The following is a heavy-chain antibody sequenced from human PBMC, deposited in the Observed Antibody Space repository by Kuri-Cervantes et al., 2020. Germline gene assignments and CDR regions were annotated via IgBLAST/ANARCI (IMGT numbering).Heavy chain of an antibody. Sequence: GESLKISCAASGFTFSSYAMSWVRQAPGKGLEWVSAIGGSGGSTYYADSVKGRFTISRDNSKNTLYLQMNSLRAEDTAVYYCAKADSSGWYGDYWGQGTLVTVSS. J-gene: IGHJ4*02. CDR2: IGGSGGST. V-gene: IGHV3-23*01. CDR3: AKADSSGWYGDY. CDR1: GFTFSSYA. D-gene: IGHD6-19*01.